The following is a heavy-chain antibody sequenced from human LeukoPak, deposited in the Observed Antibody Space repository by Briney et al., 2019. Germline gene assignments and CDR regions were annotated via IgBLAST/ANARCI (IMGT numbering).Heavy chain of an antibody. D-gene: IGHD1-26*01. Sequence: SETLSLTCTVSGGSISSSSYYWGWIRQPPGKGLEWIGYIYYTGSTNYNPSLKSRVSVDTSKNQFSLKLSSVTAADTAVYYCARGNSGSYYGFDYWGQGTLVTVSS. J-gene: IGHJ4*02. CDR3: ARGNSGSYYGFDY. CDR2: IYYTGST. CDR1: GGSISSSSYY. V-gene: IGHV4-61*05.